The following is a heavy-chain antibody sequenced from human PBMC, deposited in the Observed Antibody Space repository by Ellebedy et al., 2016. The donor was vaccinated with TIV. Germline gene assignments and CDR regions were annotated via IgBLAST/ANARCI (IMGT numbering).Heavy chain of an antibody. CDR1: GFSFSDQK. D-gene: IGHD1-1*01. CDR3: AASENPKRFDF. J-gene: IGHJ4*02. CDR2: IDDSGYTI. V-gene: IGHV3-11*01. Sequence: GGSLRLSCAVSGFSFSDQKFSWIRQAPGKGLEWLAYIDDSGYTIYYADSVKGRFTISKDRAERSVFLQMHSLRADDTAVYYCAASENPKRFDFWGQGTLVTVSS.